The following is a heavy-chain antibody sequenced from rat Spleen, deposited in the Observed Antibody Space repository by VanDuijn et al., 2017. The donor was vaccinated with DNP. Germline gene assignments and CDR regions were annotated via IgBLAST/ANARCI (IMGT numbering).Heavy chain of an antibody. CDR2: ITGSGGNT. Sequence: EVQLVESGGDLVQPGRSLKLSCVASGFTFNKYWMAWIRQVPGKGLEWVAAITGSGGNTYYPDSVKGRFTISRDNAMNTLYLHMNSLRSEDMATYYCARHGYTTDYYYHFDYWGQGVMVTVSS. CDR3: ARHGYTTDYYYHFDY. CDR1: GFTFNKYW. D-gene: IGHD1-6*01. V-gene: IGHV5-31*01. J-gene: IGHJ2*01.